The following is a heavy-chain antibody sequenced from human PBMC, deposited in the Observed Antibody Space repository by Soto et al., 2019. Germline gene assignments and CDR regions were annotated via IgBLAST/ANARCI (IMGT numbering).Heavy chain of an antibody. D-gene: IGHD3-22*01. CDR1: GYSLRVNE. Sequence: ASVNGSFKACGYSLRVNEMHWLLQAPVQGLEWMGWINPNSSGTVYAQKFQGSVTMTRDTSLTTVYMQLNRLTSDDSAVYYCARDLIVDGNAHYAMDVWGQGTTVPVSS. CDR2: INPNSSGT. CDR3: ARDLIVDGNAHYAMDV. J-gene: IGHJ6*02. V-gene: IGHV1-2*02.